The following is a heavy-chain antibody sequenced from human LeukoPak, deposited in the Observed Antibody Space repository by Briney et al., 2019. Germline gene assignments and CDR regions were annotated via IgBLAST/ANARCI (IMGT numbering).Heavy chain of an antibody. J-gene: IGHJ4*02. CDR3: ARLNIIGSSPVHHYDY. V-gene: IGHV4-59*08. CDR2: IYYSGST. D-gene: IGHD6-13*01. Sequence: KSSETLSLTCTVSGGSISSYYWSWIRQPPGKGLEWIGYIYYSGSTNYNPSLKSRVTISVDTSKNQFSLKLSSVTAADTAVYYCARLNIIGSSPVHHYDYWGQGTLVTVSS. CDR1: GGSISSYY.